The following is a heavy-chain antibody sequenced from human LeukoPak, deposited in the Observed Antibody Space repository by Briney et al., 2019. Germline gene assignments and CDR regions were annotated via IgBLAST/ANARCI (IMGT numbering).Heavy chain of an antibody. D-gene: IGHD2-2*01. J-gene: IGHJ4*02. Sequence: GASVKVSCKASGYTFTGSYIHWVRQAPGQGLEWMGWINPNNGGTHFAQKFQGRVTMTSDTSISTAYMELSGLKSDDTAVYYCARETYCSSTSCSHDYWGQGTLVTVSS. CDR1: GYTFTGSY. CDR3: ARETYCSSTSCSHDY. CDR2: INPNNGGT. V-gene: IGHV1-2*02.